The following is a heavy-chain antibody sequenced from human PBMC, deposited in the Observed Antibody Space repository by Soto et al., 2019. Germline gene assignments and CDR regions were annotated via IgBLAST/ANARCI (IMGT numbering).Heavy chain of an antibody. V-gene: IGHV4-4*02. D-gene: IGHD3-3*01. Sequence: SVTLSLTCAVSGGSISSSNWWSWVRQPPGKGLEWIGEIYHSGSTNYNPSLKSRVTISVDKSKNQFSLKLSSVTAADTAVYYCARDRKRFLEWLLTYNWFDPWGQGTLVTVSS. CDR3: ARDRKRFLEWLLTYNWFDP. CDR1: GGSISSSNW. CDR2: IYHSGST. J-gene: IGHJ5*02.